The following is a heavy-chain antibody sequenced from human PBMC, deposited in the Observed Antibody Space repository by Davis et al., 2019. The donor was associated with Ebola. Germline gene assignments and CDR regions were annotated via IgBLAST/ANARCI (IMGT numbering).Heavy chain of an antibody. CDR1: GYTFTSYG. V-gene: IGHV1-18*01. D-gene: IGHD4-17*01. Sequence: ASVKVSCKASGYTFTSYGISWVRQAPGQGLEWMGWISAYNGNTNYAQKLQGRVTMTTDTSTNTAYMELRSLTSDDTAVYYCASGTTVTTDFDYWGQGTLVTVSS. CDR2: ISAYNGNT. CDR3: ASGTTVTTDFDY. J-gene: IGHJ4*02.